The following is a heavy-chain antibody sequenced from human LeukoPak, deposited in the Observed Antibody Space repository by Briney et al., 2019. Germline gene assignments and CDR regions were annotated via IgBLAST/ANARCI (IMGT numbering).Heavy chain of an antibody. CDR1: GFTFSSYS. D-gene: IGHD6-13*01. CDR3: ARARLNSWYTNWFDP. Sequence: PGGSLRLSCEVSGFTFSSYSMNWVRQAPGKGLEWVSYISSSSSTIYYADSVKGRFTISRDNAKNSLYLQMNSLRAEDTAVYYCARARLNSWYTNWFDPWGQGTLVTVSS. J-gene: IGHJ5*02. CDR2: ISSSSSTI. V-gene: IGHV3-48*04.